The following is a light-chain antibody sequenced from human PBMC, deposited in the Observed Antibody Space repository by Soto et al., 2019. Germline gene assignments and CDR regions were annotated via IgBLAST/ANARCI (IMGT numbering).Light chain of an antibody. J-gene: IGKJ2*01. CDR2: WAS. V-gene: IGKV4-1*01. CDR1: QSVLYNSNDKNY. CDR3: QQYYSTPQT. Sequence: DIVMTQSPDSLAVSLGERATINCKSSQSVLYNSNDKNYLAWYQQKPGQPPKLLIYWASTRESGVPDRFSGSGSGTDFTRTISSLQAEDVAVYYCQQYYSTPQTFGQGTKLEIK.